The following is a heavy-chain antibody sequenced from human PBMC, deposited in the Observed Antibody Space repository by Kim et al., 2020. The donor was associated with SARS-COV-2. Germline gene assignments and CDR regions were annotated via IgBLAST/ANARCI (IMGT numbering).Heavy chain of an antibody. J-gene: IGHJ4*02. CDR2: IYYSGST. D-gene: IGHD6-13*01. CDR3: ANTSWRIANFDY. CDR1: GGSISSSSYY. V-gene: IGHV4-39*01. Sequence: SETLSLTCTVSGGSISSSSYYWGWIRQPPGKGLEWIGSIYYSGSTYYNPSLKSRVTISVDTSKNQFSLKLSSVTAADTAVYYCANTSWRIANFDYWGQGT.